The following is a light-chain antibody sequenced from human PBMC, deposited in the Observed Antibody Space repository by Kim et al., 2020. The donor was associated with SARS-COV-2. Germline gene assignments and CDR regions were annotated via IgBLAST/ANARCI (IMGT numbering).Light chain of an antibody. J-gene: IGLJ3*02. CDR3: ATWDTSLSAWV. CDR2: RNN. Sequence: PTATLTGTGNSNTGGNQGAAWRQQLQRPPPKHPSHRNNNRPPGITEILSASRSGNTASLTLTGLQPEDEADYYCATWDTSLSAWVCGGGTRLTVL. CDR1: SNTGGNQG. V-gene: IGLV10-54*01.